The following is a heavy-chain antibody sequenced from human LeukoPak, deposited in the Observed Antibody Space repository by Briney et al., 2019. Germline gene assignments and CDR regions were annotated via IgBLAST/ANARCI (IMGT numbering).Heavy chain of an antibody. CDR1: GGTFSSYA. Sequence: ASVKVSCKASGGTFSSYAISWVRQAPGQGLEWMGGIIPIFGTANYAQKFQGRVTITTDESTSTAYMELSSLRSEDTAVYYCARAHVGYCSGGSCYGYDWGQGTLVPVSS. V-gene: IGHV1-69*05. CDR3: ARAHVGYCSGGSCYGYD. D-gene: IGHD2-15*01. J-gene: IGHJ4*02. CDR2: IIPIFGTA.